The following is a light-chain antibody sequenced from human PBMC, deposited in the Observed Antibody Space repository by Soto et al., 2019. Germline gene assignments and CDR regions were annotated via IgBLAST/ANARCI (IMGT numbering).Light chain of an antibody. Sequence: DIVLTQSPATRSLSPGERATLSSRASQSVSSSYLAWYQQKPGQAPRLLIYGASTRATGIPARFSGSGSGTEFTLTISSLQSEDFAVYYCQQYNNWPQTFGQGTKVDI. CDR3: QQYNNWPQT. V-gene: IGKV3-15*01. J-gene: IGKJ1*01. CDR1: QSVSSSY. CDR2: GAS.